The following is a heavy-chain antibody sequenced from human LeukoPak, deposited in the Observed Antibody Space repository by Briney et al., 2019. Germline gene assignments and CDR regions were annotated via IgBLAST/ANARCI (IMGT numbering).Heavy chain of an antibody. J-gene: IGHJ4*02. CDR2: IWYDGSSE. D-gene: IGHD1-26*01. CDR3: AKPTRGSGSFLIDY. Sequence: GGSLRLSCGASGVTFSRYGMHWVPQAPGKGLEWVAVIWYDGSSEYYADSVKGRFTISRDNSNNTLYLQMNSLRVDDTAVYFCAKPTRGSGSFLIDYWGQGTLVTVSS. V-gene: IGHV3-33*03. CDR1: GVTFSRYG.